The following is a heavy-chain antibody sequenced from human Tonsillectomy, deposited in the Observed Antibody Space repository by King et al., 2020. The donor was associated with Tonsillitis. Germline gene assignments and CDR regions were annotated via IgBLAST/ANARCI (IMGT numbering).Heavy chain of an antibody. CDR1: GFTFSSYW. V-gene: IGHV3-7*03. CDR2: IKQDGSEK. J-gene: IGHJ4*03. D-gene: IGHD3-22*01. Sequence: VQLVESGGGLVQPGGSLRLSCAASGFTFSSYWMSWVRQVPGKGLEWVATIKQDGSEKYYVDSVKGRFTISRDNAKYSLYLQMNSLRAEDTAVYFCAGPWSSGPSYFGYWGQGTLVTVSS. CDR3: AGPWSSGPSYFGY.